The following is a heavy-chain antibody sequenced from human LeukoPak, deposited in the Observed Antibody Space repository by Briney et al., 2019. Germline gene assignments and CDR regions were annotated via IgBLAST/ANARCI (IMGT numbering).Heavy chain of an antibody. CDR1: GYTFTGYY. Sequence: ASVKVSCKASGYTFTGYYMHWVRQAPGQGLEWMGIINPSGGSTSYAQKFQGRVTMTRDTSTSTVYMELSSLRSEDTAVYYCARGTCSGGSCYSRAHWFDPWGQGTLVTVSS. V-gene: IGHV1-46*01. CDR2: INPSGGST. CDR3: ARGTCSGGSCYSRAHWFDP. J-gene: IGHJ5*02. D-gene: IGHD2-15*01.